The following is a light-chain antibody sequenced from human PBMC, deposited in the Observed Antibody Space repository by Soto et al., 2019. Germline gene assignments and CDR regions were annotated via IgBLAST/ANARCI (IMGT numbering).Light chain of an antibody. J-gene: IGKJ1*01. CDR1: QGISSY. CDR3: QQLNTYPRT. Sequence: DIQLTQSPSFLSASVGDRVTITCRASQGISSYLAWYQQKPGKAPNLLIYGASFLQSGVPSRFSGSGSATEFTLTISSLQPEDFATYYCQQLNTYPRTFGQGTKVEIK. V-gene: IGKV1-9*01. CDR2: GAS.